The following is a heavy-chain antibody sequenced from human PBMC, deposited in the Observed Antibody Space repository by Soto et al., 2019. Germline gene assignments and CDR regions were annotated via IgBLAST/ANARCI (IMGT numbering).Heavy chain of an antibody. V-gene: IGHV3-30*18. Sequence: VQLVESGGGVVQPGRSLRLSCAASGFTFSDYAMHWVRQAPGKGLEWVAVVSHDGRNTHYADSVKGRFTISRDSSKNTVSLVMTSLRAEDTAVYYCAKGGRQWLVTSDFNYWGQGALVTVS. CDR1: GFTFSDYA. CDR2: VSHDGRNT. D-gene: IGHD6-19*01. CDR3: AKGGRQWLVTSDFNY. J-gene: IGHJ4*02.